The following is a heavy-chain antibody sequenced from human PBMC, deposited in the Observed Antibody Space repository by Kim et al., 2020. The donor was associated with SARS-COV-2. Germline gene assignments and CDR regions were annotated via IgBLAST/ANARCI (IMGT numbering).Heavy chain of an antibody. D-gene: IGHD1-7*01. Sequence: SETLSLTCSVSVGSISRTTYYWGWIRQPPGKGLEWIGSINYSGKTYYHPSLKSRVTMSVDTSKNQFSLKMRSVTAADTAVYYCASPGSNWNYPDNWFDSWGQGTLVIVSS. CDR1: VGSISRTTYY. CDR3: ASPGSNWNYPDNWFDS. CDR2: INYSGKT. J-gene: IGHJ5*01. V-gene: IGHV4-39*01.